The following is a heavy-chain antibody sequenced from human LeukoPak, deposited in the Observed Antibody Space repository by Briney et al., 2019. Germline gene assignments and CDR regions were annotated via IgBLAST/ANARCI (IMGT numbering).Heavy chain of an antibody. V-gene: IGHV1-46*01. CDR1: GYTFTSYY. J-gene: IGHJ6*03. D-gene: IGHD5-12*01. CDR3: ARASGGYSGYDYDSYYYMDV. Sequence: GASVKVSCKASGYTFTSYYMHWVRQAPGQGLEWMGIINPSGGSTSYAQKFQGRVTMTRDTSTTTVYMELSSLRSEDTAVYYCARASGGYSGYDYDSYYYMDVWGNGTTVTVSS. CDR2: INPSGGST.